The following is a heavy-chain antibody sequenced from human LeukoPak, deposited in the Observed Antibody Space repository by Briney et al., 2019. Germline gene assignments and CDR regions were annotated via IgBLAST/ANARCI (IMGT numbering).Heavy chain of an antibody. J-gene: IGHJ4*02. Sequence: SETLSLTCTVSGGSISSYYWSWIRQPPGKGLGWIGYIYYSGSINYNPSLKSRVTISVDTSKNQFSLKVSSVTAADTAVYYCARGNWYLDYWGQGNLVTVSS. V-gene: IGHV4-59*01. D-gene: IGHD1-1*01. CDR3: ARGNWYLDY. CDR1: GGSISSYY. CDR2: IYYSGSI.